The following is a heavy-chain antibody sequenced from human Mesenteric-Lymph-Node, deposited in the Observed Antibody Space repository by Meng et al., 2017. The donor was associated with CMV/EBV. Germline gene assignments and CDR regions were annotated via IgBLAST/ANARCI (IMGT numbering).Heavy chain of an antibody. V-gene: IGHV3-NL1*01. J-gene: IGHJ4*02. CDR3: AKDVYYDSSGYYDY. Sequence: GGSLRLSCAASGFTFSSYGMHWVRQAPGKGLEWVSRIYRCSSTHHADSVKGRFTISRDNSKNTLYLQMNSLRVDDTAVYYCAKDVYYDSSGYYDYWGRGTLVTVSS. D-gene: IGHD3-22*01. CDR2: IYRCSST. CDR1: GFTFSSYG.